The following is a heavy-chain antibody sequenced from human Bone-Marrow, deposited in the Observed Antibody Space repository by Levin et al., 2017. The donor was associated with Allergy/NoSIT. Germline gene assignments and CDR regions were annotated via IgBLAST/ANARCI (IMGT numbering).Heavy chain of an antibody. V-gene: IGHV4-31*03. CDR3: VPAAIGWFDP. CDR1: GGSISSGGYY. D-gene: IGHD2-2*01. J-gene: IGHJ5*02. CDR2: IYYSGST. Sequence: SETLSLTCTVSGGSISSGGYYWSWIRQHPGKGLEWIGYIYYSGSTYYNPSLKSRVTISVDTSKNQFSLKLSSVTAADTAVYYEVPAAIGWFDPWGQGTLVTVSS.